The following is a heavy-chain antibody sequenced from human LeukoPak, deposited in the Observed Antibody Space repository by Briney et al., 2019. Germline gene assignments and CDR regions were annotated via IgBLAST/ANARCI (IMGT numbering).Heavy chain of an antibody. CDR1: GGSFRGYY. Sequence: SETLSLTCAVYGGSFRGYYWSWIRQPPGKGLEWIGEINYSGSTSYTTSLKSGVTISVDTSKNQFSLKLSSVTAADPAVYYCARVPGFSHIVVVTARGAFDIWGQGTMVTVSS. D-gene: IGHD2-21*02. CDR2: INYSGST. V-gene: IGHV4-34*01. CDR3: ARVPGFSHIVVVTARGAFDI. J-gene: IGHJ3*02.